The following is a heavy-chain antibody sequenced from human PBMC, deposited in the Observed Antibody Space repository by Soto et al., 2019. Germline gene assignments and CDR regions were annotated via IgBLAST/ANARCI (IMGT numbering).Heavy chain of an antibody. CDR3: ARNDSVSPYFDY. D-gene: IGHD1-26*01. V-gene: IGHV4-39*01. J-gene: IGHJ4*02. CDR2: IYDSGSP. CDR1: GGSISSSSYY. Sequence: QLQLQESGPGLVKPSETLSLTCTVSGGSISSSSYYWGWIRQPPGKGLEWIGTIYDSGSPYYKPSLKSRVTISVDTSKNHCSLKLSSVTAADTAVYYGARNDSVSPYFDYWGQGTLVTVCS.